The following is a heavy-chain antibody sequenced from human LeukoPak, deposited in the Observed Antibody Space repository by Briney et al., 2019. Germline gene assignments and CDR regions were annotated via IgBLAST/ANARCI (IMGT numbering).Heavy chain of an antibody. V-gene: IGHV3-23*01. CDR2: ISGSGGST. CDR1: GFTFSSYA. J-gene: IGHJ4*02. Sequence: GGSLRLSCAASGFTFSSYAMSWVRQAPGKGLEWVSAISGSGGSTYYADSVKGRFTISRDNSKNTLYLQMNSLRAEDTAVYYCAKDAASVYHDYIWGSYRYFDYWGQGTLVTVSS. CDR3: AKDAASVYHDYIWGSYRYFDY. D-gene: IGHD3-16*02.